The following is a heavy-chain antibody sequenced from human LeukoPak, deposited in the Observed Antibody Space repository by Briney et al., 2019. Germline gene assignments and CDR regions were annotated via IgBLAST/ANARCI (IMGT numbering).Heavy chain of an antibody. J-gene: IGHJ4*02. CDR3: ARVAPRKQLWPHYFDY. D-gene: IGHD5-18*01. V-gene: IGHV4-30-2*01. CDR2: IYHSGST. CDR1: GGSISSGGYS. Sequence: SETPSLTCAVSGGSISSGGYSWSWIRQPPGKGLEWIGYIYHSGSTYYNPSLKSRVTISVDRSKNQFSLKLSSVTAADTAVYYCARVAPRKQLWPHYFDYWGQGTLVTVSS.